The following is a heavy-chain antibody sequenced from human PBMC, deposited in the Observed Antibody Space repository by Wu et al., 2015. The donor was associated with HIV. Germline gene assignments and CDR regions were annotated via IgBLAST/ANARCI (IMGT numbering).Heavy chain of an antibody. CDR1: GYSFTGYY. CDR3: ARGGSVFAGIVEAITVRFAY. CDR2: INPNHGDT. D-gene: IGHD1-26*01. V-gene: IGHV1-2*02. Sequence: QVQLVQSGGEVKKPGASVKVSCKASGYSFTGYYVHWVRQAPGEGLEWMGRINPNHGDTVYSQKFQGRVSMTWDMSIYTAYMEMSWLKSDDTAVYYCARGGSVFAGIVEAITVRFAYWGQGTLVTVSS. J-gene: IGHJ4*02.